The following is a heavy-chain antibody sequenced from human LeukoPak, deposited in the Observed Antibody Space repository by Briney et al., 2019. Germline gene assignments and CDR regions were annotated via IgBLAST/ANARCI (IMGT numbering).Heavy chain of an antibody. CDR1: GGSISSKSYY. J-gene: IGHJ4*02. V-gene: IGHV4-61*02. CDR3: ARGVIASGGNDFDY. D-gene: IGHD6-13*01. Sequence: SETLSLTCTVSGGSISSKSYYWSWIRQPAGKGLEWIGRIYTSGSTDYNPSLKSRVTISRDTSKNEFSLILSSLTAADTAVYYCARGVIASGGNDFDYWGQGTLVTVSS. CDR2: IYTSGST.